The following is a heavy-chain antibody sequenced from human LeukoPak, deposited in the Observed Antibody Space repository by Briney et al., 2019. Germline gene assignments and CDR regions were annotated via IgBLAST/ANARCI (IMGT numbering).Heavy chain of an antibody. Sequence: ASVKVSSKASGYTFTIYYMHWVRQAPGQGLEWMGIINPSGGSTSYAQKFQGRVTMTRDTSTSTVYMELSSLRSEDTAVYYCARDSSVFDGGNNYYYYYVDVWGKGTTVTVSS. CDR3: ARDSSVFDGGNNYYYYYVDV. CDR2: INPSGGST. D-gene: IGHD4-23*01. CDR1: GYTFTIYY. V-gene: IGHV1-46*01. J-gene: IGHJ6*03.